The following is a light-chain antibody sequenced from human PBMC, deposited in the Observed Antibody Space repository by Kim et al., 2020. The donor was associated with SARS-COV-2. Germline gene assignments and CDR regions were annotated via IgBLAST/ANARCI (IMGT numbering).Light chain of an antibody. Sequence: EIVLTQSPATLSLSPGERASLSCRVSQSVGTSLVWYQQKVGQAPRLLIYDASKRATDIPAKFSGSGSGTDFTLTISNLESEDFAVYYCHQRSDWPLTFGGGNKVDIK. J-gene: IGKJ4*01. CDR1: QSVGTS. V-gene: IGKV3-11*01. CDR3: HQRSDWPLT. CDR2: DAS.